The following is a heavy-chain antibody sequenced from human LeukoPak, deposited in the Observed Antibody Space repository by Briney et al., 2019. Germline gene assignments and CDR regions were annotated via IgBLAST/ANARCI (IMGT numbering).Heavy chain of an antibody. Sequence: SETLSLTCTGSGGSINSYYWSWIRQPPGKGLEWIGYVYYSGSTNYNPSLKSRVTISVDTSKNQFSLKLSSVTAADTAVYYCAREDGLDGYNYVAYWGQGTLVTVSS. CDR3: AREDGLDGYNYVAY. CDR2: VYYSGST. D-gene: IGHD5-24*01. J-gene: IGHJ4*02. V-gene: IGHV4-59*01. CDR1: GGSINSYY.